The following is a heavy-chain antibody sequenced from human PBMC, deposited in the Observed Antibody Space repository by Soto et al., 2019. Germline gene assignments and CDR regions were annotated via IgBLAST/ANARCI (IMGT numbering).Heavy chain of an antibody. V-gene: IGHV5-51*01. CDR2: IYPGDSDT. J-gene: IGHJ6*02. CDR1: GYSFTSYW. Sequence: GESLKISCKGSGYSFTSYWIGWVRQMPGKGLEWMGIIYPGDSDTRYSPSFQGQVTISADKSISTAYLQWSSLKASDTAMYYCARLDYDILTGYLYYYGMDFWGQGSTVTVSS. CDR3: ARLDYDILTGYLYYYGMDF. D-gene: IGHD3-9*01.